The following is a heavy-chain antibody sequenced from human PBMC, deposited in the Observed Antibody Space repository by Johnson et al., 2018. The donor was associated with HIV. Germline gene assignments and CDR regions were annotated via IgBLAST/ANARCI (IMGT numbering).Heavy chain of an antibody. D-gene: IGHD1-14*01. CDR3: ARDPDLDAFDI. CDR2: SGSGGST. V-gene: IGHV3-53*01. Sequence: VQLVESGGGLIQPGGSLRLSCAASGFTVSTNYMSWVRQAPGKGLECVPAISGSGGSTYYADSVKGRFTISRDNSKNTLYLQMNSLRAEDTAVYYCARDPDLDAFDIWGQGTMVTVSS. CDR1: GFTVSTNY. J-gene: IGHJ3*02.